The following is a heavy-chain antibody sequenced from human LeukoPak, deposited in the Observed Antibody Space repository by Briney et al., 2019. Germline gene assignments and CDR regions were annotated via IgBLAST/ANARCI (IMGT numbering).Heavy chain of an antibody. Sequence: GGSLRLSCAASGFTFSDYYMTWIRQAPGKGLEWVSYISNSGGTIYYTDSVKGRFTISRDNAKNSLYLQMNSLRAEDTAVYYCARRYSNFFDYWGQGTLVTVSS. V-gene: IGHV3-11*01. J-gene: IGHJ4*02. CDR2: ISNSGGTI. CDR3: ARRYSNFFDY. D-gene: IGHD4-11*01. CDR1: GFTFSDYY.